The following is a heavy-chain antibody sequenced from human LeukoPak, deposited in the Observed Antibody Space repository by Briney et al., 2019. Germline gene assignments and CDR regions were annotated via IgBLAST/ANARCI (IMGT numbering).Heavy chain of an antibody. CDR2: ISSSSSYI. D-gene: IGHD3-9*01. J-gene: IGHJ5*02. CDR1: GFTFSSYS. CDR3: ARTPDDYDILTGYYRTENRFDP. Sequence: GGSLRLSCAASGFTFSSYSMNWVRQAPGKGLEWVSSISSSSSYIYYADSVKGRFTISRDNAKNSLYLQMNSLRAEDTAVYYCARTPDDYDILTGYYRTENRFDPWGQGTLVTVSS. V-gene: IGHV3-21*01.